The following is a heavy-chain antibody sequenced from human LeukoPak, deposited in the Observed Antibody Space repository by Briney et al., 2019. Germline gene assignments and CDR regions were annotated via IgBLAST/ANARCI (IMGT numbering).Heavy chain of an antibody. CDR2: IYSSGST. Sequence: PSETLSLTCAVSGASISGSGYYWGWIRQPPGKGLEWIGNIYSSGSTYYNASLQSRVTISIDTSKNQFSLRLSSVTAADTAMYYCVKSGGYGLIDYWGQGTLVTVSS. CDR3: VKSGGYGLIDY. D-gene: IGHD1-26*01. CDR1: GASISGSGYY. J-gene: IGHJ4*02. V-gene: IGHV4-39*01.